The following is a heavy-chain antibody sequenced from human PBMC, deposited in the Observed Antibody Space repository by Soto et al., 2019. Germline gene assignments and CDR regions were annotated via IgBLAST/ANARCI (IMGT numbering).Heavy chain of an antibody. CDR1: GYTFTGHY. CDR2: IGPDSGAT. D-gene: IGHD1-26*01. Sequence: ASVKVSCKASGYTFTGHYIHWVRQAPEQGPEWMGEIGPDSGATRYAQKFKGRVTMTRDMSITTVYMELNNLSPDDTAVYYCGRGRSGQIVVFYWGQGTPVTVSS. V-gene: IGHV1-2*02. CDR3: GRGRSGQIVVFY. J-gene: IGHJ4*02.